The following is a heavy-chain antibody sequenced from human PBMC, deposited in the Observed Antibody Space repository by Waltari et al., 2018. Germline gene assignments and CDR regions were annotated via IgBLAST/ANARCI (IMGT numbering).Heavy chain of an antibody. CDR2: INPNSGGT. CDR1: GYTFTGYY. Sequence: QVQLVQSGAEVKKPGASVKVSCKASGYTFTGYYMHWVRQAPGQGLEWMGRINPNSGGTNYAQKCQGRVTMTRDTSISTAYMELSRLRSDDTAVYYCARVGYGSGSPFDYWGQGTLVTVSS. V-gene: IGHV1-2*06. D-gene: IGHD3-10*01. CDR3: ARVGYGSGSPFDY. J-gene: IGHJ4*02.